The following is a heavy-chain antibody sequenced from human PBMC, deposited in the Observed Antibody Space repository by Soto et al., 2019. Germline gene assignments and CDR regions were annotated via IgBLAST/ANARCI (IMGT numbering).Heavy chain of an antibody. V-gene: IGHV3-23*01. D-gene: IGHD6-19*01. J-gene: IGHJ6*02. CDR2: ISGSGGST. CDR1: GFTFSSYA. CDR3: AKSIAVAGPLDYYYGMDV. Sequence: LRLSCAASGFTFSSYAMSWVRQAPGKGLEWVSAISGSGGSTYYADSVKGRFTISRDNSKNTLYLQMDSLRAEDTAVYYCAKSIAVAGPLDYYYGMDVWGQGTTVTVSS.